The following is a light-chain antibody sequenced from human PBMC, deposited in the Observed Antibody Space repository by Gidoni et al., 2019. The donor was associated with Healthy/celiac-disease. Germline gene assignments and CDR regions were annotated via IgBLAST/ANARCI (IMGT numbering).Light chain of an antibody. CDR3: QSYDSSLSCSV. CDR2: GNS. Sequence: QSVMTQPPSVSGPPGQRVTISCTGRSSNIGAGYDVHWYQQLPGTAPKLLIYGNSNRPSGVPDRFSGSKSGTSASLAITGLQAEDEADYYCQSYDSSLSCSVFGTGTKVTVL. J-gene: IGLJ1*01. CDR1: SSNIGAGYD. V-gene: IGLV1-40*01.